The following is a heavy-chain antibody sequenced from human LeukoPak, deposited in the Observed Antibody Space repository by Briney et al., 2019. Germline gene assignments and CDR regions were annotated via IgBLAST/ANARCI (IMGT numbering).Heavy chain of an antibody. V-gene: IGHV3-21*04. CDR3: ARCLVQLWYARHVNDY. CDR2: ISAGSNYI. Sequence: PGGSLRLSCAASGFTFSDYSMNWVRQAPGKGLEWVSSISAGSNYIYYADSVKGRFTISRDNAKNSLYLQMNSLRAEDTAVYYCARCLVQLWYARHVNDYWGQGTLVTVSS. CDR1: GFTFSDYS. D-gene: IGHD5-18*01. J-gene: IGHJ4*02.